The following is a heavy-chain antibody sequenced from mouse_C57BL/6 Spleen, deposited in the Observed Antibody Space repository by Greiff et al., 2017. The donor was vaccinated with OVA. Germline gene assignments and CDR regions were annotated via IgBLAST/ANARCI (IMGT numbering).Heavy chain of an antibody. Sequence: QVHVKQPGTELVKPGASVKLSCKASGYTFTSYWMHWVKQRPGQGLEWIGNINPSNGGTNYNEKFKSKATLTVDKSSSTAYMQLSSLTSEDSAVYYCARYPDGHYGGFAYWGQGTLVTVSA. J-gene: IGHJ3*01. CDR1: GYTFTSYW. CDR3: ARYPDGHYGGFAY. CDR2: INPSNGGT. V-gene: IGHV1-53*01. D-gene: IGHD2-3*01.